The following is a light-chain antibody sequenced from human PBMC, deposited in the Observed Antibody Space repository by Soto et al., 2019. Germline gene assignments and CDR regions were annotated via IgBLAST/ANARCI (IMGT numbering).Light chain of an antibody. V-gene: IGLV1-47*01. Sequence: QSVLTRPPSASGAAGQGVTISCSGSSSNIGSNYVYWYQQLPGTAPKLLIYRNNQRPSGVPDRFSGSKSGTSASLAISGLRSEDEADYYCAAWDDSLSGYVFGTGTKVTVL. CDR2: RNN. J-gene: IGLJ1*01. CDR1: SSNIGSNY. CDR3: AAWDDSLSGYV.